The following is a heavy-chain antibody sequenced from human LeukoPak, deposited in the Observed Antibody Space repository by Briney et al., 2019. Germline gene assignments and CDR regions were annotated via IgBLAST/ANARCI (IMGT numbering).Heavy chain of an antibody. D-gene: IGHD2-15*01. CDR3: AVKLGYCSGGSCTGRFDP. CDR1: GYTFTSYD. J-gene: IGHJ5*02. Sequence: GASVKVSCKASGYTFTSYDINWVRQATGQGLEWMGWMNPNSGNTGYAQKFQGRVTMTRYTSISTAYMELSSLRSEDTAVYYCAVKLGYCSGGSCTGRFDPWGQGTLVTVSS. V-gene: IGHV1-8*01. CDR2: MNPNSGNT.